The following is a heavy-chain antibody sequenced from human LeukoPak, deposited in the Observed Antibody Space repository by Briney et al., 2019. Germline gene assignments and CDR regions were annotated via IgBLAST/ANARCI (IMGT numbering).Heavy chain of an antibody. Sequence: SETLSLTCTVSGGSISSFYWNWIRQPPGKGLEWLGHIYYSETTNYNPSLKSRVTISVDTSKNQFSLKLSSVTAADTAVYYCASPGAPYGGNSDDAFDIWGQGTMVTVSS. V-gene: IGHV4-59*01. CDR1: GGSISSFY. CDR3: ASPGAPYGGNSDDAFDI. J-gene: IGHJ3*02. CDR2: IYYSETT. D-gene: IGHD4-23*01.